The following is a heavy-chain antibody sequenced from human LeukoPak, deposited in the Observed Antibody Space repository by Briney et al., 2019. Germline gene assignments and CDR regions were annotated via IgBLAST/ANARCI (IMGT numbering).Heavy chain of an antibody. CDR1: GFTFSSYG. CDR2: IRYDGSSK. V-gene: IGHV3-30*02. CDR3: AKRGQWLVLGAFDI. D-gene: IGHD6-19*01. Sequence: QPGGSLRLSCAASGFTFSSYGMHWVRQAPGKGLEWVAFIRYDGSSKYYADSVKGRFTISRDNSKNTLYLQMNSLRAEDAAVYYCAKRGQWLVLGAFDIWGQGTMVTVSS. J-gene: IGHJ3*02.